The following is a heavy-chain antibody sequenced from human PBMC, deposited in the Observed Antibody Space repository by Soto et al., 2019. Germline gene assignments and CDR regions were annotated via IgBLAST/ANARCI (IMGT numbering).Heavy chain of an antibody. CDR1: GGTFSSYT. CDR2: IIPILGIA. D-gene: IGHD2-21*02. Sequence: QVQLVQSGAEVKKPGSSVKVSCKASGGTFSSYTISWVRQAPGQGLEWMGRIIPILGIANYAQKFQGRVTITADKSTRTAYMELSSLRSEDTAVYYCASSYCGGDCYSGSWFDPWGQGTLVTVSS. J-gene: IGHJ5*02. CDR3: ASSYCGGDCYSGSWFDP. V-gene: IGHV1-69*02.